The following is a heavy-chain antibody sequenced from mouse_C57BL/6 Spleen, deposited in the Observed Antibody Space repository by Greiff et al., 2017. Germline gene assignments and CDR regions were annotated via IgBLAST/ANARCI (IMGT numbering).Heavy chain of an antibody. CDR1: GYTFTSYW. V-gene: IGHV1-52*01. Sequence: QVQLKQPGAELVRPGSSVKLSCKASGYTFTSYWMHWVKQRPIQGLEWIGNIDPSDSETHYNQKFKDKATLTVDKSSSTAYMQLSSLTSEDSAVYYCARLMDSSGYPYYAMDYWGQGTSVTVSS. CDR3: ARLMDSSGYPYYAMDY. J-gene: IGHJ4*01. D-gene: IGHD3-2*02. CDR2: IDPSDSET.